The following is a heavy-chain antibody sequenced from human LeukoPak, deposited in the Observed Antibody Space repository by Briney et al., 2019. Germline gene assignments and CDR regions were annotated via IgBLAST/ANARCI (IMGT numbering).Heavy chain of an antibody. Sequence: PGGSLRLSCAASGFTFDDYAMHWVRQAPGKGLEWVSGISWNSGSIGYADSVKGRFTISRDNAKNSLYLQMNSLRAEDMALYYCAKDGGPYSGSSPFDYWGQGTLVTVSS. J-gene: IGHJ4*02. D-gene: IGHD1-26*01. V-gene: IGHV3-9*03. CDR2: ISWNSGSI. CDR1: GFTFDDYA. CDR3: AKDGGPYSGSSPFDY.